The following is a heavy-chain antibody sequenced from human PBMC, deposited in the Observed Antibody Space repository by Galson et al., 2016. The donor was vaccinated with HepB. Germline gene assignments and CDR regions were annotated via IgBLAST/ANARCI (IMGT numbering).Heavy chain of an antibody. CDR2: TFYDGSNR. J-gene: IGHJ5*02. Sequence: SLRLSCAASGFTFDDYGMHWVRQAPGKGLEWVAATFYDGSNRYYADSVKGRFTISRDNSKNTVYVQMNSLRAEDTAVYYCAKDLGTGYVHDIHSWGQGILVIVSS. V-gene: IGHV3-30*18. CDR1: GFTFDDYG. CDR3: AKDLGTGYVHDIHS. D-gene: IGHD3-9*01.